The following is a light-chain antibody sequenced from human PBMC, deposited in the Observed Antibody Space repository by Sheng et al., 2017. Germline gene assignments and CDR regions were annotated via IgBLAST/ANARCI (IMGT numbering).Light chain of an antibody. CDR3: SSYTSITPYV. J-gene: IGLJ1*01. V-gene: IGLV2-14*01. Sequence: QSALTQPASMSGSPGQSITIACTGTSRDVGRYNYVSWYQQYPGKAPKLMIYEGSKRPSGVSNRFSGSKSGNTASLTISGLQADDEADYYCSSYTSITPYVFGTGTKVTVL. CDR1: SRDVGRYNY. CDR2: EGS.